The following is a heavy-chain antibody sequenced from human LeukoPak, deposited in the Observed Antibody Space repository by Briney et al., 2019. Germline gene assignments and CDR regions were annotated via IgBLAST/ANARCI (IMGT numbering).Heavy chain of an antibody. V-gene: IGHV3-21*01. J-gene: IGHJ5*02. CDR1: GFTFSSYS. CDR2: ISSSSSYI. Sequence: GGSLRLSCAASGFTFSSYSMNWVRQAPGRGREWVSSISSSSSYIYYADSVKGRFTISRDNAKNSLYLQMNSLRAEDTAVYYCASTLVGATGFDPWRQGTLVTVSS. D-gene: IGHD1-26*01. CDR3: ASTLVGATGFDP.